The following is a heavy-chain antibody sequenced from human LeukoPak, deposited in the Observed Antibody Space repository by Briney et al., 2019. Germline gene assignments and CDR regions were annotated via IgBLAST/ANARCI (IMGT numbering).Heavy chain of an antibody. CDR2: ICGSGGNT. Sequence: GGALRLSCAASGFTFSSYVMRWVRQAPGKGLEWVSGICGSGGNTYYADSVKGRFTISRDNSKNTVSLQMKSLRGEDTAVYYWARRDFYDRSGYYYFYYFVDWGQGTLVTVSS. J-gene: IGHJ4*02. CDR3: ARRDFYDRSGYYYFYYFVD. CDR1: GFTFSSYV. D-gene: IGHD3-22*01. V-gene: IGHV3-23*01.